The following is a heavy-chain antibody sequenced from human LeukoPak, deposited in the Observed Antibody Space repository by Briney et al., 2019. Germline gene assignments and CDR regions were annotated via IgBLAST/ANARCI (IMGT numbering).Heavy chain of an antibody. CDR1: GGSMSSYY. CDR3: ARGDCSSTICYSPMDV. D-gene: IGHD2-2*01. V-gene: IGHV4-59*01. J-gene: IGHJ6*03. CDR2: IYYSGST. Sequence: SETLSLTCTVSGGSMSSYYWSWIRQSPGKGLEWIGYIYYSGSTNYNPSLKSRVTISVDTSKNQFSLKLSSVTAVDTAVYYCARGDCSSTICYSPMDVWGKGTTVTVSS.